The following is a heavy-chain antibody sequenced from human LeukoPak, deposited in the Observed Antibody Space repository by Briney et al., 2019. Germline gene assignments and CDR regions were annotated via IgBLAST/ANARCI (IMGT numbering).Heavy chain of an antibody. V-gene: IGHV3-30*03. CDR3: ARGRWPYPSMDV. J-gene: IGHJ6*02. Sequence: GRSLRLSCAASGFTFSSYGMHWVRQAPGKGLEWVAVISYDGSNKYYADSVKGRFTISRDNSKNTLYLQMNSLLTEDTAVYYCARGRWPYPSMDVWGQGTTVTVSS. CDR2: ISYDGSNK. CDR1: GFTFSSYG. D-gene: IGHD5-24*01.